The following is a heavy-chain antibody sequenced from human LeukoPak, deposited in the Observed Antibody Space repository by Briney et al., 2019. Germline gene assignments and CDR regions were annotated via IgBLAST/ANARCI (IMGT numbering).Heavy chain of an antibody. D-gene: IGHD6-13*01. J-gene: IGHJ4*02. CDR3: ARRISSSWGLDY. V-gene: IGHV3-53*01. CDR1: GFTVSSNY. CDR2: IYSGGNT. Sequence: GGSLRLSCAASGFTVSSNYMSWVRQAPGKGLEWVSVIYSGGNTYYADSVKGRFTISRDNSKNTLYLQINSLRAEDTAVYYCARRISSSWGLDYWGQGTLVTVSS.